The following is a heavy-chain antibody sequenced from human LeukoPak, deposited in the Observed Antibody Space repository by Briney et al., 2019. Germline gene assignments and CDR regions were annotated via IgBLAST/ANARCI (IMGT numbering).Heavy chain of an antibody. CDR2: IYPGDSDT. J-gene: IGHJ4*02. V-gene: IGHV5-51*01. Sequence: GESLKISCKGSGYSFTSYWIGWVRQMPGKGPEWMGIIYPGDSDTRYSPSFQGQVTISADKSISTAYLQWSSLKASDTAMYYCARQYYDSSGYSFFDYWGQGTLVTVSS. D-gene: IGHD3-22*01. CDR3: ARQYYDSSGYSFFDY. CDR1: GYSFTSYW.